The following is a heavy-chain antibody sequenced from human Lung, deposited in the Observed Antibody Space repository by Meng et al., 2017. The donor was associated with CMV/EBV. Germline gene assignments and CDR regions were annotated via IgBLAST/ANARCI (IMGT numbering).Heavy chain of an antibody. D-gene: IGHD1-26*01. J-gene: IGHJ5*01. CDR2: ISSSGSIT. CDR3: ARDSSAVHNWLDS. V-gene: IGHV3-11*04. Sequence: CADSGFTFSDYYMTWIRQAPGKGLEWVSYISSSGSITKYLDSLKGRFTISRDNAKNSLFLQMNSLTVEDTAVYYCARDSSAVHNWLDSWGQGTLVTVSS. CDR1: GFTFSDYY.